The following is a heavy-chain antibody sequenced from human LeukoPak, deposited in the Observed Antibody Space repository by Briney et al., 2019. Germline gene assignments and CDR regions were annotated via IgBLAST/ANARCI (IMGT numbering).Heavy chain of an antibody. D-gene: IGHD3-16*01. CDR3: ATSLAGGDY. CDR1: GFTFSDCA. CDR2: IRYDGNNK. Sequence: GGSLRLSCAASGFTFSDCAMHWVRQAPGKGLEWVAFIRYDGNNKYYADSVKGRFTISRDNAKNSLYLQMNSLRAEDTAVYYCATSLAGGDYWGQGTLVTVSS. J-gene: IGHJ4*02. V-gene: IGHV3-30*02.